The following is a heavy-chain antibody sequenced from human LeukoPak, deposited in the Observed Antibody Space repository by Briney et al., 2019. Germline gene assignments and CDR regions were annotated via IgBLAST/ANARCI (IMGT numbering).Heavy chain of an antibody. D-gene: IGHD2-2*01. Sequence: ASVKVSCKASGYTFTSYDISWVRQAAGQGLEWMGWMNPNSDNTDYAQKFQGRVTMTRNTSISTAYMELSSLRSEDTAVYYCAREKIVVVPAANYFDYWGQGTLVTVSS. CDR3: AREKIVVVPAANYFDY. V-gene: IGHV1-8*01. CDR1: GYTFTSYD. J-gene: IGHJ4*02. CDR2: MNPNSDNT.